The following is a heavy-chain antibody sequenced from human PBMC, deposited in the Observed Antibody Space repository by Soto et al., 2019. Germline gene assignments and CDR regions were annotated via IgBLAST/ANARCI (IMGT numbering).Heavy chain of an antibody. V-gene: IGHV3-21*01. Sequence: PGGSLRLSCAASGFTFSSYSMNWVRQAPGKGLEWVSSISSSSSYIYYADSVKGRFTISRDNAKNSLYLQMNSLRAEDTAVYYCARTTTVTHSDAFDIWGQGTMVTVSS. J-gene: IGHJ3*02. CDR2: ISSSSSYI. D-gene: IGHD4-17*01. CDR1: GFTFSSYS. CDR3: ARTTTVTHSDAFDI.